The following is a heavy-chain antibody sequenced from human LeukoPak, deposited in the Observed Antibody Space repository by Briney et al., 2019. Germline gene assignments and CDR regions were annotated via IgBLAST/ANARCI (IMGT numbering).Heavy chain of an antibody. CDR2: IYHSGST. CDR3: ARDSGIGAFDI. D-gene: IGHD3-10*01. Sequence: SETLSLTCTVSGYSISSGYYWGWIRQPPGKGLEWIGSIYHSGSTYYNPSLKSRVTISVDTSKNQFSLKLSSVTAADTAVCYCARDSGIGAFDIWGQGTMVTVSS. CDR1: GYSISSGYY. V-gene: IGHV4-38-2*02. J-gene: IGHJ3*02.